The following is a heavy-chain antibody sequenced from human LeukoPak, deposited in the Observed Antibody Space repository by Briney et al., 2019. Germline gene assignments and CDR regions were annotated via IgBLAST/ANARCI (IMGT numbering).Heavy chain of an antibody. CDR1: GYTFTSYD. CDR2: MNPNSGNT. D-gene: IGHD3-22*01. CDR3: ARGGYDSSGYWGYYYYYYGMDV. Sequence: VASVKVSCKASGYTFTSYDINWVRQATGQGLEWMGWMNPNSGNTGYAQKFQGRVTMTRNTSISTAYMELSSLRSEDTVVYYCARGGYDSSGYWGYYYYYYGMDVWGQGTTVTVSS. J-gene: IGHJ6*02. V-gene: IGHV1-8*01.